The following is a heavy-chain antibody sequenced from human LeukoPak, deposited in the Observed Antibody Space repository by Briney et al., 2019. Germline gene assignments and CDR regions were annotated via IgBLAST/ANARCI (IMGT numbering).Heavy chain of an antibody. CDR1: GYTFTGYY. CDR2: ISAYNGNT. D-gene: IGHD6-13*01. J-gene: IGHJ4*02. CDR3: ARVNLGIAAAGTPLDY. V-gene: IGHV1-18*04. Sequence: ASVKVSCKASGYTFTGYYMHWVRQAPGQGLEWMGWISAYNGNTNYAQKLQGRVTMTTDTSTSTAYMELRSLRSDDTAVYYCARVNLGIAAAGTPLDYWGQGTLVTVSS.